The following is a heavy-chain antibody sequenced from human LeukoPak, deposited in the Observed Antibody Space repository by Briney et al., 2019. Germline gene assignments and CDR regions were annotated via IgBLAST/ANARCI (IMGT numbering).Heavy chain of an antibody. D-gene: IGHD2-21*02. Sequence: SETLSLTCTVSGGSVSSGSYYWSWIRQPPGKGLEWIGYIYYSGSTNYNPSLKSRVTISVDTSKNQFSLKLSSVTAADTAVYYCARVSPLLDYWGQGTLVTVSS. J-gene: IGHJ4*02. V-gene: IGHV4-61*01. CDR1: GGSVSSGSYY. CDR3: ARVSPLLDY. CDR2: IYYSGST.